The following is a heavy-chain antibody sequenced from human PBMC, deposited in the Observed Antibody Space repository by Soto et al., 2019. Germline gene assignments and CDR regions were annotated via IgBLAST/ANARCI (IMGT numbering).Heavy chain of an antibody. D-gene: IGHD6-6*01. V-gene: IGHV4-38-2*01. CDR2: LSHSGST. Sequence: PSETLSLACAVSGYSISSGYYWGWIPPPPGSGLEWIGSLSHSGSTYYNTSLKSRVTISGDTPKNQCSLKPSAETSADTALHYCARGSTYNWFDPWGQGTLVTVSS. CDR1: GYSISSGYY. CDR3: ARGSTYNWFDP. J-gene: IGHJ5*02.